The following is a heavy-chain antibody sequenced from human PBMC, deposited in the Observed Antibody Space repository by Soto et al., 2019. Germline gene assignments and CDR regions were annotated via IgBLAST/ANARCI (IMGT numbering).Heavy chain of an antibody. D-gene: IGHD3-16*01. J-gene: IGHJ6*02. CDR1: GYSFTSYW. V-gene: IGHV5-51*01. CDR2: IYPGDSDT. Sequence: LGESLKISCKGSGYSFTSYWIGWVRQMPGKGLEWMGIIYPGDSDTRYSPSFQGQVTISADKSISTAYLQWSSLKASDTAMYYCARGGSMITFGGVRAYGMDVWGQGTTVTVSS. CDR3: ARGGSMITFGGVRAYGMDV.